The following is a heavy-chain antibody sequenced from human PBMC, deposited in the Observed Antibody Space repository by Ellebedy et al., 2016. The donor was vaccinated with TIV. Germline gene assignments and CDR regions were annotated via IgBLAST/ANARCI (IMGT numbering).Heavy chain of an antibody. Sequence: GESLKISXAASGFMFNNYAMSWVRQAPGKGLEWVSVIYSGGSTYYADSVKGRFTISRDNSKNTLYLQMNSLRAEDTAVYYCARDPDSSGYYYGWGQGTLVTVSS. CDR3: ARDPDSSGYYYG. CDR1: GFMFNNYA. D-gene: IGHD3-22*01. CDR2: IYSGGST. J-gene: IGHJ4*02. V-gene: IGHV3-53*01.